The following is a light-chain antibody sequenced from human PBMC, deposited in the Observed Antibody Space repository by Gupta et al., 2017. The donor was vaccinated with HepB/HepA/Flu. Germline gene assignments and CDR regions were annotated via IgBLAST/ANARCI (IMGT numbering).Light chain of an antibody. Sequence: QSVVTQPPSVSEAPRQRVTISCSGSWSNIGDNTVNWYQQLPGKAPKLLIYYDDLLPSGVSDRFSGSKSGTSASLTISGLQSEDEADYYCAAWDDSLNVLVCGGWTKLTV. CDR1: WSNIGDNT. CDR2: YDD. J-gene: IGLJ3*02. CDR3: AAWDDSLNVLV. V-gene: IGLV1-36*01.